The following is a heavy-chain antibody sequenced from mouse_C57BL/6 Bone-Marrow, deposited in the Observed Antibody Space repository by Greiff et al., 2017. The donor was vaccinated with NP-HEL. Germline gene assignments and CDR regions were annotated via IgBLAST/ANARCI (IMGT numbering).Heavy chain of an antibody. J-gene: IGHJ4*01. V-gene: IGHV5-12*01. CDR3: ARLDLHYYAMDY. CDR1: GFTFSDYY. CDR2: ISNGGGST. Sequence: EVKLMESGGGLVQPGGSLKLSCAASGFTFSDYYMYWVRQTPEQRLEWVAYISNGGGSTYYPHTVKGRFTISRDNAKNTLYLQMSRLKSEDTAMYYCARLDLHYYAMDYWGQGTSVTVSS.